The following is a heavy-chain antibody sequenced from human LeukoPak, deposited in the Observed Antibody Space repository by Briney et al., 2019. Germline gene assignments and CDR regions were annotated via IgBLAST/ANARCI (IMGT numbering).Heavy chain of an antibody. CDR3: ARGVYYYDSSGYLFDY. CDR2: INHSGST. V-gene: IGHV4-34*01. CDR1: GGSFSGYY. D-gene: IGHD3-22*01. Sequence: SETLSLTCAVYGGSFSGYYWSWIRQPPGKGLEWIGEINHSGSTNYNPSLKSRVTISVDTSKNQFSLKLSSVTAADTAVYYCARGVYYYDSSGYLFDYWGQGTLVTVSS. J-gene: IGHJ4*02.